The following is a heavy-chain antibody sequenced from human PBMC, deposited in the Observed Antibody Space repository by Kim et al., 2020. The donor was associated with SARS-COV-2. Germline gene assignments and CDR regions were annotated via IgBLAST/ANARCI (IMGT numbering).Heavy chain of an antibody. J-gene: IGHJ6*02. CDR2: IIPILGIA. V-gene: IGHV1-69*04. CDR3: ASQITMVRGVITNYGMDV. Sequence: SVNVSCKASGGTFSSYAISWVRQAPGQGLEWMGRIIPILGIANYAQKFQGRVTITADKSTSTAYMELSSLRSEDTAVYYCASQITMVRGVITNYGMDVWGRGTTVTVSS. D-gene: IGHD3-10*01. CDR1: GGTFSSYA.